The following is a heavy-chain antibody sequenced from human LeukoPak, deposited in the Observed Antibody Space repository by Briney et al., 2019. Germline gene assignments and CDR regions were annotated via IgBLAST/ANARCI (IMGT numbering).Heavy chain of an antibody. V-gene: IGHV4-39*07. CDR3: ARIRGYSYGYPDY. CDR2: IYYSGST. D-gene: IGHD5-18*01. J-gene: IGHJ4*02. Sequence: GSLRLSCAASGFTFSSYSMNWVRQAPGEGLEWIGSIYYSGSTYYNPSLKSRVTISVDTSKNQFSLKLSSVTAADTAVYYCARIRGYSYGYPDYWGQGTLVTVSS. CDR1: GFTFSSYS.